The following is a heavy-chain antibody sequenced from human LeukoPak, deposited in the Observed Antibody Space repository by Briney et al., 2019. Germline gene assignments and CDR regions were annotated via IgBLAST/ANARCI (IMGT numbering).Heavy chain of an antibody. CDR2: IYTSGST. V-gene: IGHV4-4*07. D-gene: IGHD6-13*01. Sequence: SETLSLTCTVSGGSISSYYWSWIRQPAGKGLEWIGRIYTSGSTNYNPSLKSRVTMSVYTSKNQFSLKLSSVTAADTAVYYCARDRNSWYYNWFDPWGQGTLVTVSS. J-gene: IGHJ5*02. CDR3: ARDRNSWYYNWFDP. CDR1: GGSISSYY.